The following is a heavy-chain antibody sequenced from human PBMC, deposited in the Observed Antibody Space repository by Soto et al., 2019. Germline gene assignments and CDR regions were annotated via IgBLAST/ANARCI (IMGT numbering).Heavy chain of an antibody. CDR2: ISSTSSYI. Sequence: GGSLRLSCAAAGFTFSTYTMNWVRKAPGKGLEWVSSISSTSSYIFYTDSVKGRFTISRDNAKKSLYLQMNSLRAEDTAVYYCARGESTGTPFFDSWGQGTLVTVSS. V-gene: IGHV3-21*01. CDR3: ARGESTGTPFFDS. CDR1: GFTFSTYT. D-gene: IGHD1-1*01. J-gene: IGHJ4*02.